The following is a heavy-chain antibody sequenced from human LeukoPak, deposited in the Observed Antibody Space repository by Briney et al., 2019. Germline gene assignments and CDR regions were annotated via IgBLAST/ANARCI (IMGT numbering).Heavy chain of an antibody. V-gene: IGHV3-33*01. CDR3: ARDVDDSYYFDY. D-gene: IGHD5-12*01. J-gene: IGHJ4*02. CDR2: IWYDGSNK. CDR1: GFTFSSYG. Sequence: GGSLRLSCAASGFTFSSYGMHWVRQAPGKGLEWVAVIWYDGSNKYYADSMKGRFTISRDNSKNTLYLQMNSLRAEDTAVYYCARDVDDSYYFDYWGQGTLVTVSS.